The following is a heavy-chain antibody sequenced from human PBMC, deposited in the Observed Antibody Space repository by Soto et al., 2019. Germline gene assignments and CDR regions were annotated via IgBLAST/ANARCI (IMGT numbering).Heavy chain of an antibody. V-gene: IGHV4-31*03. CDR2: IYYSGST. J-gene: IGHJ4*02. Sequence: SETLSLTCTVSGGSISSGGYYWSWIRQHPGKGLEWIGYIYYSGSTYYNPSLKSRVTISVDTSKNQFSLKLSSVTAADTAVYYCARVNIVAVPAATATHFDYWGQGTLVTVSS. CDR3: ARVNIVAVPAATATHFDY. D-gene: IGHD2-2*01. CDR1: GGSISSGGYY.